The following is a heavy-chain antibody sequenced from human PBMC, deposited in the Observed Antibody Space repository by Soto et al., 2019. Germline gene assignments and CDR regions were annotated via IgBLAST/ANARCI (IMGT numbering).Heavy chain of an antibody. J-gene: IGHJ6*02. CDR3: SGAGAAPYVNDGMDV. CDR1: GYTFTSSG. CDR2: MSTYNGDT. D-gene: IGHD2-15*01. Sequence: QVQLVQSGAEVRKPGASVKVSCKASGYTFTSSGMSWLRQAPGQGLEWMGWMSTYNGDTNDAPKFQDRVTMTTDTSTSTVDMVQMSLRSADTTVYYCSGAGAAPYVNDGMDVWGQGTRVTVSS. V-gene: IGHV1-18*01.